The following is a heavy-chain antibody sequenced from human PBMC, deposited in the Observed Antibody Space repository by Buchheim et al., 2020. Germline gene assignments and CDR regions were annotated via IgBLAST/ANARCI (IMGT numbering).Heavy chain of an antibody. J-gene: IGHJ6*02. CDR2: IYYSGST. V-gene: IGHV4-59*01. CDR1: GGSISSYY. CDR3: ARDLTPHYDFWSGYYGYYGMDV. Sequence: QVQLQESGPGLVKPSETLSLTSTVSGGSISSYYWSWIRQPPGKGLEWIGYIYYSGSTNYNPSLKSRVTISVDTSKNQFSLKLSSVTAADTAVYYCARDLTPHYDFWSGYYGYYGMDVWGQGTT. D-gene: IGHD3-3*01.